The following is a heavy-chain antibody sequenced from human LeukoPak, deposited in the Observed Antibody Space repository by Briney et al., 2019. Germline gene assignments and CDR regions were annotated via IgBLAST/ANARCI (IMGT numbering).Heavy chain of an antibody. V-gene: IGHV1-69*05. J-gene: IGHJ6*03. CDR1: GGTFSSYA. CDR3: ARGVLVSPPDYYYMDV. D-gene: IGHD2-8*01. CDR2: IIPIFGTA. Sequence: SVKVSCKASGGTFSSYAISWVRQAPGQGLEWMGGIIPIFGTANYAQKFQGRVTITTDESTSTAYMELGSLRSEDTAVYYCARGVLVSPPDYYYMDVWGKGTTVTVSS.